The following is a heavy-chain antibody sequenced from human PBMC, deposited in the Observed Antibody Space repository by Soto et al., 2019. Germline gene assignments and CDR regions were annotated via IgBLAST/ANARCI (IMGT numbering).Heavy chain of an antibody. J-gene: IGHJ6*02. CDR3: AREYSYGYYYYYGMDV. CDR2: IYSGGST. V-gene: IGHV3-66*01. Sequence: EVQLVESGGGLVQPGGSLRLSCAASGFTVSSNYMSWVRQAPGKGLEWVSVIYSGGSTHYADSVKGRFTISRDNSKNTLYLQMNSLRAEDTAVYYCAREYSYGYYYYYGMDVWGQGTTVTVSS. D-gene: IGHD5-18*01. CDR1: GFTVSSNY.